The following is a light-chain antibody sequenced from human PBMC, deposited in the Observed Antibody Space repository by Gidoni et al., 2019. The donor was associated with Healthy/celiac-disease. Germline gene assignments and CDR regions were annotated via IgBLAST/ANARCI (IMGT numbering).Light chain of an antibody. CDR2: DAS. CDR3: QQYDNLPLT. V-gene: IGKV1-33*01. CDR1: QDISNY. Sequence: DIQMTQSPSSLSASVGDRVSITCQASQDISNYLNWYQQKPGKAPKLLIYDASNLETGVPSRFSGSGSGTDFTFTISSLQPEDIVTYYCQQYDNLPLTFXGXTKVXIK. J-gene: IGKJ4*01.